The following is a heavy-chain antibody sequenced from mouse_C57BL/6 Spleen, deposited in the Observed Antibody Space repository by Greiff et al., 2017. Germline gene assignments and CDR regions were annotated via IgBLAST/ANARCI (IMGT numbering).Heavy chain of an antibody. Sequence: EVKVVESGEGLVKPGGSLKLSCAASGFTFSSYAMSWVRQTPEKRLEWVAYISSGGDYIYYADTVKGRFTISRDNARNTLYLQMSSLKSEDTAMYYCTRDLPYYYGNAMDYWGQGTSVTVSS. CDR3: TRDLPYYYGNAMDY. CDR2: ISSGGDYI. V-gene: IGHV5-9-1*02. J-gene: IGHJ4*01. CDR1: GFTFSSYA. D-gene: IGHD1-1*01.